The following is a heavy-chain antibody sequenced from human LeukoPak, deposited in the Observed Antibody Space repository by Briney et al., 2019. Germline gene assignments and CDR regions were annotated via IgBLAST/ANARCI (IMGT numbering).Heavy chain of an antibody. J-gene: IGHJ3*02. CDR2: INPNSGGT. D-gene: IGHD3-22*01. CDR1: GYTFTGYY. Sequence: ASVKVSCKASGYTFTGYYMHWVRQAPGQGLEWMGWINPNSGGTNYAQKFQGRVTMTRDTSISTAYMELSRLRSDDTAVYYCASTSGYDSSGYLDAFGIWGQGTMVTVSS. V-gene: IGHV1-2*02. CDR3: ASTSGYDSSGYLDAFGI.